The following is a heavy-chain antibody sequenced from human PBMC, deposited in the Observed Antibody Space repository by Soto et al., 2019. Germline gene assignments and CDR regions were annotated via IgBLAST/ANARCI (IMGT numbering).Heavy chain of an antibody. CDR2: ISSNGVST. J-gene: IGHJ4*02. CDR1: GLSFNDYA. Sequence: TGGSLRLSCSASGLSFNDYAMHWVRQAAGKGLKYVSSISSNGVSTYYADSVKGRFTISRDNSKNTLYLQMNSLRVEDTAVCYCVKDRFVNYWGQGALVTVSS. D-gene: IGHD3-3*01. V-gene: IGHV3-64D*06. CDR3: VKDRFVNY.